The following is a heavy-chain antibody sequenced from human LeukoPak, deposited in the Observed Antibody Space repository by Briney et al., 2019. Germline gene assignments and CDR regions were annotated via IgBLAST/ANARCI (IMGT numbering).Heavy chain of an antibody. CDR2: IYSGGST. V-gene: IGHV3-53*01. D-gene: IGHD2-15*01. Sequence: GGSLRLSCAASGFTVSSNYMSWVRQAPGEGLEWVSVIYSGGSTYYADSVKGRFTISRDNSKNTLYVQMNSLRAEDTAVYYCARGYCSGGSCYSGYYYMDVWGKGTTVIISS. J-gene: IGHJ6*03. CDR3: ARGYCSGGSCYSGYYYMDV. CDR1: GFTVSSNY.